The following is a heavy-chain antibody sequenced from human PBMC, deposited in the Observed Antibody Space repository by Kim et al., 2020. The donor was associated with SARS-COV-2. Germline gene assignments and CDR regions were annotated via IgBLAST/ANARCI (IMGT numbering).Heavy chain of an antibody. CDR2: ISSSGSTI. J-gene: IGHJ4*02. Sequence: GGSLRLSCAASGFTFSDYYMTWIRQAPGKGLEWVSYISSSGSTIYYADSVKGRFTVSRDNAKNSLYLQMNSLRAEETAVYYCARVPTRAAGGGVDYWGQGTLVTVSS. CDR3: ARVPTRAAGGGVDY. V-gene: IGHV3-11*01. CDR1: GFTFSDYY. D-gene: IGHD1-26*01.